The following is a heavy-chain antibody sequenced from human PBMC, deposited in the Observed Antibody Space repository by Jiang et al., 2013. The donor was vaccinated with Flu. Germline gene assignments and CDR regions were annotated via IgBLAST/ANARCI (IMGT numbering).Heavy chain of an antibody. CDR2: INPSGGST. D-gene: IGHD2-2*01. J-gene: IGHJ4*02. V-gene: IGHV1-46*01. CDR3: ARTVPAAKRLFDY. Sequence: WVRQAPGQGLEWMGIINPSGGSTSYAQKFQGRVTMTRDTSTSTVYMELSSLRSEDTAVYYCARTVPAAKRLFDYWGQGTLVTVSS.